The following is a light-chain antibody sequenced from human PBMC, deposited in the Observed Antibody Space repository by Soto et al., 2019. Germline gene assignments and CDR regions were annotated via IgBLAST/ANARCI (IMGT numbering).Light chain of an antibody. Sequence: DIVMTQSPDSLAVSLGERAAINCKSSQSVLSSSNNENYLAWYQQKPGQPPKLLIYWASTLESGVPDRFSGSGSGTDFTLTISSLQAEDVAVYYCQQYFDTPLTFGGGTKVEIK. V-gene: IGKV4-1*01. CDR2: WAS. J-gene: IGKJ4*01. CDR1: QSVLSSSNNENY. CDR3: QQYFDTPLT.